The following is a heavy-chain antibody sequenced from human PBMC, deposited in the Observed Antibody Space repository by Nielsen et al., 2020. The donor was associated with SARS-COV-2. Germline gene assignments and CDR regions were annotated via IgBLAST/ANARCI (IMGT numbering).Heavy chain of an antibody. Sequence: SLKISCAASGFTFSSYAMSWVRQAPGKGLEWVSGISWNSGSIGYADSVKGRFTISRDNAKNSLYLQMNSLRAEDTALYYCAKDSSLGFWSGYYTGGYFDYWGQGTLVTVSS. J-gene: IGHJ4*02. CDR3: AKDSSLGFWSGYYTGGYFDY. CDR2: ISWNSGSI. D-gene: IGHD3-3*01. CDR1: GFTFSSYA. V-gene: IGHV3-9*01.